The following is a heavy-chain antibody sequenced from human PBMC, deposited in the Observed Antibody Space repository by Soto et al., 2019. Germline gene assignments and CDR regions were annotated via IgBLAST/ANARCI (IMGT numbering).Heavy chain of an antibody. D-gene: IGHD3-10*01. CDR1: GGSISSYY. V-gene: IGHV4-59*01. CDR3: AREEGMVRGRAAFDI. Sequence: SETLSLTCTVSGGSISSYYWSWIRQPPGKGLEWIGYIYYSGSTNYNPSLKSRVTISVDTSKNQFSLKLSSVTAADTAVYYCAREEGMVRGRAAFDIWGQGTMVTVSS. J-gene: IGHJ3*02. CDR2: IYYSGST.